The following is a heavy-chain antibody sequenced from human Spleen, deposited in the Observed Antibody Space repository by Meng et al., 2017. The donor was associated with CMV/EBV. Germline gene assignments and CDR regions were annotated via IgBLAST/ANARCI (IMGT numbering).Heavy chain of an antibody. CDR2: IRSKANSYAT. V-gene: IGHV3-73*01. CDR1: GFTFSGSA. D-gene: IGHD4-11*01. CDR3: ARDRDLTVNYYYYAMDV. J-gene: IGHJ6*02. Sequence: GESLKISCAASGFTFSGSAMHWVRQASGKGLEWVGRIRSKANSYATAYAASVKGRFTISRDDSKNTAYLQMNSLKTEDTAVYYCARDRDLTVNYYYYAMDVWGQGTTVTVSS.